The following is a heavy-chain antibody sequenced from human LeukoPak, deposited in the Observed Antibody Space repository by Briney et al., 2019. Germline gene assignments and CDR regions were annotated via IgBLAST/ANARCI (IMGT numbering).Heavy chain of an antibody. Sequence: GESLKISCKGSGYSFTSYWIGWVRQMPGKGLEWMGIIYPGDSDTRYSPSFQGQVTISADKTISTAYMQWSSLKASDTAMYYCARVRLRFLEWFPFDPWGQGTLVTVSS. J-gene: IGHJ5*02. CDR1: GYSFTSYW. CDR3: ARVRLRFLEWFPFDP. V-gene: IGHV5-51*01. CDR2: IYPGDSDT. D-gene: IGHD3-3*01.